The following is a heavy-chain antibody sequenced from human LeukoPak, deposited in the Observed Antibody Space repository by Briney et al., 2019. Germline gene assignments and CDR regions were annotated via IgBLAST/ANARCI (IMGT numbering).Heavy chain of an antibody. CDR3: ASGWELSYFDY. V-gene: IGHV3-48*02. CDR2: ISSSSSTI. J-gene: IGHJ4*02. D-gene: IGHD1-26*01. Sequence: GGSLRLCCAASGFTFSSYSMNWVRQAPGKGLEWVSYISSSSSTIYYADSVKGRFTISRDNAKNSLYLQMSSLRDEDTAVYYCASGWELSYFDYWGQGTLVTVSS. CDR1: GFTFSSYS.